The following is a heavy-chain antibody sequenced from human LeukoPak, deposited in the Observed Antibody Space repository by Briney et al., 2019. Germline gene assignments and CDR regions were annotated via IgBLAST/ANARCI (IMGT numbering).Heavy chain of an antibody. CDR2: ASGSGGST. V-gene: IGHV3-23*01. J-gene: IGHJ4*02. CDR3: AKRVTGTTNYFDY. CDR1: GFTFSSHA. D-gene: IGHD1-7*01. Sequence: PGASPRLSCAASGFTFSSHAMSWVRQAPGKGLEWVSGASGSGGSTYYADSVKGRFTISRDNSKNTLYLQMNSLRAEDTAVHYCAKRVTGTTNYFDYWGQGTLVTVSS.